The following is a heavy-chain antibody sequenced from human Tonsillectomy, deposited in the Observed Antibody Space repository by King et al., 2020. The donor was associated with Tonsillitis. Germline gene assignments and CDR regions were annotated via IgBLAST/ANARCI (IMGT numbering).Heavy chain of an antibody. CDR1: GFSLNTYW. V-gene: IGHV3-7*01. Sequence: VQLVESGGELVQSGGSLRLSCAASGFSLNTYWMTWVRQAPGKGLEWVANIQEHGGEKYYVDAVKGRFTISRDNTKNSLFLQMSSLRAEDTAVYYCARGAPGVVHAYDIWGHGTLVTVSS. D-gene: IGHD3-3*01. J-gene: IGHJ3*02. CDR3: ARGAPGVVHAYDI. CDR2: IQEHGGEK.